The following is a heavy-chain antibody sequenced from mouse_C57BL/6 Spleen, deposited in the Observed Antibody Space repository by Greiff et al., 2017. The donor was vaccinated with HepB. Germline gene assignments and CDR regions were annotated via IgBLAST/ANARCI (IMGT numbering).Heavy chain of an antibody. CDR1: GYTFTSYW. V-gene: IGHV1-59*01. D-gene: IGHD1-1*01. Sequence: VQLQQPGAELVRPGTSVKLSCKASGYTFTSYWMHWVKQRPGQGLERIGVIDPSDSYTNYNQKFKGKATLTVDTSSSTAYMQLSSLTSEDSAVYYCARKGVWGSSYVDWFAYWGQGTLVTVSA. CDR3: ARKGVWGSSYVDWFAY. CDR2: IDPSDSYT. J-gene: IGHJ3*01.